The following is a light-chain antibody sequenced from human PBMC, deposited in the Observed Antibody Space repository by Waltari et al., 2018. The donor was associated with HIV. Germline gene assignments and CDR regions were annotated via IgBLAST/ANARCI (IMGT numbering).Light chain of an antibody. J-gene: IGLJ2*01. CDR1: KLSDQY. V-gene: IGLV3-25*03. CDR2: KDT. Sequence: YELTQPPSVSVSPGQTARITCSRLKLSDQYVYSYQQKSWQAPVVVIYKDTESPSGIPGRFSGATSGTTVTLIISGVQAEDEEDYYCQSSDNGGTYVVFGGGTKLTVL. CDR3: QSSDNGGTYVV.